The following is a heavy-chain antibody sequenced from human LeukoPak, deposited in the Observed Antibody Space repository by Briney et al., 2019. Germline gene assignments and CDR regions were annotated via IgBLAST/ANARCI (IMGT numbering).Heavy chain of an antibody. V-gene: IGHV3-30*02. Sequence: GGSLRLSCAASGFSFSNYAMHWVRQAPGKGLEWVAFVRYDGGNKYYADSVKGRFTISRDNSKNTLYLQMNSLRAEDTAMYYCAKASDDYYDSSGEPYFDYWGQGTLVTVSS. D-gene: IGHD3-22*01. CDR3: AKASDDYYDSSGEPYFDY. CDR1: GFSFSNYA. CDR2: VRYDGGNK. J-gene: IGHJ4*02.